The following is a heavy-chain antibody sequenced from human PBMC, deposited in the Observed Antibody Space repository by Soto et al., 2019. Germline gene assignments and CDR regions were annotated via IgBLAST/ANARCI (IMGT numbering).Heavy chain of an antibody. CDR3: ERARNSGWSFDY. D-gene: IGHD6-19*01. Sequence: GGSLRLSCAASGFTFSSYGMHWVRQAPGKGLEWVAVISYDGSNKYYADSVKGRFTISRDNSKNTLYLQMNSLRAEDTAVYYCERARNSGWSFDYWGQGTLVTVSS. V-gene: IGHV3-30*03. CDR1: GFTFSSYG. J-gene: IGHJ4*02. CDR2: ISYDGSNK.